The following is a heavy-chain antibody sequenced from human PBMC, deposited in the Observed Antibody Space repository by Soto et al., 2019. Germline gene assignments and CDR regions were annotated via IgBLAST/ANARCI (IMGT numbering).Heavy chain of an antibody. Sequence: PSETLSLTCTVSCYSISSGSYWAWIRQPPGKGPEWIASIYHGGTTFYNSSLKSRITISVDTSNNQFSLKLTSVTAADTAVYYCARVNVMVVAGSTFDYWGHGTLVTVSS. CDR3: ARVNVMVVAGSTFDY. CDR2: IYHGGTT. CDR1: CYSISSGSY. D-gene: IGHD6-19*01. V-gene: IGHV4-38-2*02. J-gene: IGHJ4*01.